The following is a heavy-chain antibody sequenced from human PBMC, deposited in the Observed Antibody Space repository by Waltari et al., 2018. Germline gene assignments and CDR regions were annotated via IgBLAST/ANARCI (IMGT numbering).Heavy chain of an antibody. V-gene: IGHV4-38-2*01. CDR3: ARGGRIWWLPDY. Sequence: QVQLQESGPGLVKPSEPLSLTCAVSGYSISSGYYWGWIRQPPGKGLEWIGSIYHSGSTYYNPSLKSRVTISVDTSKNQFSLKLSSVTAADTAVYYCARGGRIWWLPDYWGQGTLVTVSS. CDR2: IYHSGST. J-gene: IGHJ4*02. CDR1: GYSISSGYY. D-gene: IGHD5-12*01.